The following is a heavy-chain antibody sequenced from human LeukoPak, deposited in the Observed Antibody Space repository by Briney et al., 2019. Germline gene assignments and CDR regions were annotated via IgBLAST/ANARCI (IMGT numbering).Heavy chain of an antibody. D-gene: IGHD3-22*01. CDR1: GFTFSSYG. V-gene: IGHV3-30*18. Sequence: GGSLRLSCAASGFTFSSYGMHWVRQAPGKGLEWVAVISYDGSNKYYADSVKGRFTISRDNSKNTLYLQMNSLRAEDTAVYYCAKDGGYYDSSGYYRYYYYGMDVWGQGTTVTVSS. CDR2: ISYDGSNK. CDR3: AKDGGYYDSSGYYRYYYYGMDV. J-gene: IGHJ6*02.